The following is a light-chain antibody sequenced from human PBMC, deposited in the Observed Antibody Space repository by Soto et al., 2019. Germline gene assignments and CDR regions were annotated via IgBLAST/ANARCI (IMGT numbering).Light chain of an antibody. J-gene: IGKJ4*01. V-gene: IGKV1-39*01. CDR3: QQNYITPLT. Sequence: DVQLTQSPSPLSASVGDRVSISCRASRAITNHLNWYQQKPGKAPILLVYAASTLETGVPSRFSGSGSGTDFTLTIDSLQREDVATYFCQQNYITPLTFGGGTKV. CDR1: RAITNH. CDR2: AAS.